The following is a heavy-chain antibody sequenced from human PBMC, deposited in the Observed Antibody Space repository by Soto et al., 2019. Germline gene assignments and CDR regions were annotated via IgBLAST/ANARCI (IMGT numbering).Heavy chain of an antibody. Sequence: ASVKVSCKASGNSFTTYYMHWVRQATGQGLEWMGIINPSGGRTTYAQKVQGRVTMTRDTSTSTFHMELSSLTSEETAVYYCAGLYHYDGSGYYDYWGQGTLVTVSS. CDR2: INPSGGRT. D-gene: IGHD3-22*01. CDR3: AGLYHYDGSGYYDY. J-gene: IGHJ4*02. V-gene: IGHV1-46*01. CDR1: GNSFTTYY.